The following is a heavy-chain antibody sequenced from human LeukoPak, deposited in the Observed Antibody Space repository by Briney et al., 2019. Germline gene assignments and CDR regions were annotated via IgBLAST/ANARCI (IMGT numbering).Heavy chain of an antibody. D-gene: IGHD3-10*01. CDR1: GGSFSSTSYY. J-gene: IGHJ5*02. V-gene: IGHV4-39*01. CDR2: IYHTEST. Sequence: SETLSLTCSVSGGSFSSTSYYWGWIRQPPGKGLEWIANIYHTESTYYNPSLKSRVIISVDTSANQFSLKLNSVTAADTAVYYCARPIRSRDNNWFDPWGQGILVTVSS. CDR3: ARPIRSRDNNWFDP.